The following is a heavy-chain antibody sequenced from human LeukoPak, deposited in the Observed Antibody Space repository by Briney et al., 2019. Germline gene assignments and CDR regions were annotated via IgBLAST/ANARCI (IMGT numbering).Heavy chain of an antibody. Sequence: GGSLRLSCADSGFTFSSYVISWGCPTPGKGLEWVSPFCGSGARIYYADSVKGRFTISRENSKNTLCLQMNSLRSEDTAVYYFAKDEWGELPPFYFDYWGQGTLVTVSS. CDR3: AKDEWGELPPFYFDY. D-gene: IGHD3-16*01. J-gene: IGHJ4*02. V-gene: IGHV3-23*01. CDR1: GFTFSSYV. CDR2: FCGSGARI.